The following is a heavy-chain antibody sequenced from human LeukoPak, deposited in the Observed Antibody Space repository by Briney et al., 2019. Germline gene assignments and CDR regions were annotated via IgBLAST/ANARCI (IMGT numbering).Heavy chain of an antibody. Sequence: GGSLRLSCAASGFTFSSNAMHWVRQAPGKGLEWVSYISNSSSYIYYADSVKGRFTISRDNAKNLLFLHMNSLRGEDTAVYYCAREVMVVAATTFWYFDLWGRGTLVTVSS. CDR1: GFTFSSNA. D-gene: IGHD2-15*01. CDR3: AREVMVVAATTFWYFDL. CDR2: ISNSSSYI. J-gene: IGHJ2*01. V-gene: IGHV3-21*01.